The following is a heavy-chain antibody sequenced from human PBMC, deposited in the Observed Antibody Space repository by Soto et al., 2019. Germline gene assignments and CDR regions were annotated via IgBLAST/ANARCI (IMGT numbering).Heavy chain of an antibody. CDR2: IDGVGAGT. J-gene: IGHJ4*02. CDR3: TTVVEY. D-gene: IGHD2-15*01. CDR1: GFTFTNYW. Sequence: EVQLVQSGGGSVQPGGSLRLSCAASGFTFTNYWMHWVRQVPGKGLVWVSRIDGVGAGTSYSDSVRGRFTISRDNAENMVYLQVHRLRAEDTAVYYCTTVVEYWGQGPLVTVSS. V-gene: IGHV3-74*01.